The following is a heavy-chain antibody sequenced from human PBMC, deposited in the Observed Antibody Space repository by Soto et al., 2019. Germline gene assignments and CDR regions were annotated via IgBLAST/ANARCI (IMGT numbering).Heavy chain of an antibody. CDR1: GFTFSSYG. Sequence: WGSLRLSCAASGFTFSSYGMHWVRQAPGKGLEWVAVISYDGSNKYYADSVKGRFTISRDNSKNTLYLQMNSLRAEDTAVYYCAKAYRTFDYWGQGTLVTVSS. V-gene: IGHV3-30*18. CDR3: AKAYRTFDY. J-gene: IGHJ4*02. D-gene: IGHD1-1*01. CDR2: ISYDGSNK.